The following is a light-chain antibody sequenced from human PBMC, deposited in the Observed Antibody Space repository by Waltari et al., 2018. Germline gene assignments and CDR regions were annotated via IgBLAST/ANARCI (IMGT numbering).Light chain of an antibody. Sequence: QSALTQPRPVSGSPGQSVTISCPGTSRDVGTYHYVSWYQQYPGKAPKLMIYDVSKRPSGVPDRFSGSKSGNTASLTISGLQADDEADYYCCSYAGSYTVIFGGGTMVTVL. CDR2: DVS. V-gene: IGLV2-11*01. CDR1: SRDVGTYHY. CDR3: CSYAGSYTVI. J-gene: IGLJ2*01.